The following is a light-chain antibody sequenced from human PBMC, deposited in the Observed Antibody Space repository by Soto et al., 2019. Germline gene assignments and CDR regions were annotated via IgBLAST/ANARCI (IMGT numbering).Light chain of an antibody. CDR1: QSVNVN. CDR3: QQYNNWPPYT. V-gene: IGKV3-15*01. J-gene: IGKJ2*01. Sequence: EVVLTQSPATLSLSPGERATLSCRASQSVNVNLAWHQQKPGQAPRLLIYGASTRAAGVPARFTGSGSGTEFTLTISSLQSDDFAVYYCQQYNNWPPYTFGQGTKLEIK. CDR2: GAS.